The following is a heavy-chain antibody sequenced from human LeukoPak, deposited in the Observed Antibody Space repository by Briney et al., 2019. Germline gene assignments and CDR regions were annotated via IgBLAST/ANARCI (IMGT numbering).Heavy chain of an antibody. V-gene: IGHV3-53*01. D-gene: IGHD2-2*01. J-gene: IGHJ4*02. CDR1: GFTVSSNY. CDR2: IYSGGST. Sequence: GGSLRLSCAASGFTVSSNYMSWVRQAPGKGLEWVSVIYSGGSTYYADSVKGRFTISRDNSKNTLYLQMNSLRAEDTAVYYCARYCSSTSCQEDYWGQGTLVTVSS. CDR3: ARYCSSTSCQEDY.